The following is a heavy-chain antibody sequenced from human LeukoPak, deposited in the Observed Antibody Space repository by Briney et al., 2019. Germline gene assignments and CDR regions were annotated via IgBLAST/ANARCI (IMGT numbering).Heavy chain of an antibody. V-gene: IGHV3-43*02. CDR1: GFTFDNYA. CDR2: ISGDGDST. J-gene: IGHJ4*02. CDR3: AKDRGWYDY. Sequence: PGGSLRLSCAASGFTFDNYAMHWVRQVPGKGLEWVSLISGDGDSTYYADSVKGRFTISRDNSKNSLYLQMNSLRTEDTALYHCAKDRGWYDYWGQGTLVTVSS. D-gene: IGHD6-19*01.